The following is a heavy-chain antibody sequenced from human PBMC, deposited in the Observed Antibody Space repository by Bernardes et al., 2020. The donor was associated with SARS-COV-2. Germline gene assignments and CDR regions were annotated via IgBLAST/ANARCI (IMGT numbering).Heavy chain of an antibody. CDR3: ARDGGGWYEHGDYYYYGMDV. D-gene: IGHD6-19*01. CDR1: GGSISSHY. J-gene: IGHJ6*02. Sequence: SETLSLTCTVSGGSISSHYWSWIRQPPGKGLEWIGYIYYSGSTNYNPSLKSRVTISVDTSKNQFSLKLSSVTAADTAVYYCARDGGGWYEHGDYYYYGMDVWGQGTTVTVSS. CDR2: IYYSGST. V-gene: IGHV4-59*11.